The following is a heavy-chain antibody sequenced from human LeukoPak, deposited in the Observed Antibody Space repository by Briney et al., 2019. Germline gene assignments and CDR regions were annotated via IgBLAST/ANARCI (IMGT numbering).Heavy chain of an antibody. CDR2: ISSSSSYI. V-gene: IGHV3-21*01. CDR3: ASRGSYGGGWFDP. CDR1: GFTFSSYS. D-gene: IGHD1-26*01. J-gene: IGHJ5*02. Sequence: PGGSLRLSCAASGFTFSSYSVNWVRQAPGKGLEWVSSISSSSSYIYYADSVKGRFTISRDNAKNSLCLQMNSLRAEDTAVYYCASRGSYGGGWFDPWGQGTLVTVSS.